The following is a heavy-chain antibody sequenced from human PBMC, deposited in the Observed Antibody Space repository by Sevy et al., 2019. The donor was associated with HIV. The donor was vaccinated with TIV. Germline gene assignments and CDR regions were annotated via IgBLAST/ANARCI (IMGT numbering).Heavy chain of an antibody. D-gene: IGHD2-8*01. J-gene: IGHJ4*02. CDR1: EFTFSKYS. V-gene: IGHV3-23*01. CDR2: LSFGCGEI. Sequence: GGSLRLSCVASEFTFSKYSMSWVRQPPGKGLEWVSTLSFGCGEINYADSVKGRFTISRDNSKSSAYLQMNNLRPEDTAVYYCAREGCTKPHDYWGQGTLVTVSS. CDR3: AREGCTKPHDY.